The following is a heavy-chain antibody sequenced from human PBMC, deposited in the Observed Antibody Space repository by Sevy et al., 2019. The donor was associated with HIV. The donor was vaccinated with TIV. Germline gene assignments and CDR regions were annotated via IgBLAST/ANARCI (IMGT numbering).Heavy chain of an antibody. V-gene: IGHV3-15*06. Sequence: GGSLRLSCEASGFTFTRFSSYAMSWVRQAPGKGLEWVGHIKCTIDGGPTPRYAAPVSDRFTITKDYSSVTLYVHLQMNRLRTEDTAVYYCTTDPAPCSDTSTYNYLCPDAYWGQGTLVTVSS. CDR2: IKCTIDGGPTP. CDR3: TTDPAPCSDTSTYNYLCPDAY. CDR1: GFTFTRFSSY. J-gene: IGHJ4*02. D-gene: IGHD3-22*01.